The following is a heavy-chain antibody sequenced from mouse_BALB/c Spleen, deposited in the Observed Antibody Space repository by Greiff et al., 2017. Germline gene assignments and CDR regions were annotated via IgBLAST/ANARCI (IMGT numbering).Heavy chain of an antibody. J-gene: IGHJ1*01. Sequence: EVKLVESGGGLVKPGGSLKLSCAASGFTFSSYAMSWVRQTPEKRLEWVASISSGGSTYYPDSVKGRFTISRDNARNILYLQMSSLRSEDTAMYYCAREVPSPYFDVWGAGTTVTVSS. CDR1: GFTFSSYA. CDR3: AREVPSPYFDV. CDR2: ISSGGST. V-gene: IGHV5-6-5*01.